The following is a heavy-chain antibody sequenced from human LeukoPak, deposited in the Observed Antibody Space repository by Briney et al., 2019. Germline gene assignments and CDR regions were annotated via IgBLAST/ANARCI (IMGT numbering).Heavy chain of an antibody. V-gene: IGHV3-9*01. CDR2: ISWNSGSI. CDR1: GFTFDDYA. Sequence: PGGSLRLSCAASGFTFDDYAMHWVRQVPGEGLEWVSGISWNSGSIGYADSVKGRFTISRDNAQNSVYLQMSILRVEDTAVYYCARDVVGSLDYWGLGTSVTVSS. J-gene: IGHJ4*02. D-gene: IGHD2-15*01. CDR3: ARDVVGSLDY.